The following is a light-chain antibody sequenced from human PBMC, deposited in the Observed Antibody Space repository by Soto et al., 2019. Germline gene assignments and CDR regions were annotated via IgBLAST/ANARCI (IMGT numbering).Light chain of an antibody. CDR2: DAS. CDR1: QDISNY. CDR3: QQYDNLPPFT. J-gene: IGKJ4*01. Sequence: DIQMTQSPSSLSASVGDRVTITCQASQDISNYLNWYQQKPGKAPKLLIYDASNLETGVPSKFSRSGSGTDFTFTISSLQPEDIATYYCQQYDNLPPFTFGGGTKVEIK. V-gene: IGKV1-33*01.